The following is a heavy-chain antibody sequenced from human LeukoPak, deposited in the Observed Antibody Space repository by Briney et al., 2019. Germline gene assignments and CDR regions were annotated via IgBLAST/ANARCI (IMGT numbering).Heavy chain of an antibody. D-gene: IGHD3-3*01. CDR2: LFQDAIS. CDR1: GGPRSNDN. J-gene: IGHJ5*02. CDR3: AREVVLVTFPGVAPRGTWLDP. Sequence: PPETLPFTSTAPGGPRSNDNWTWFGQSPGKDLNWFGILFQDAISSYNPSLKSRVTMSIDTSKSQFFLRLNSVTAADTAVYYCAREVVLVTFPGVAPRGTWLDPWGQGTLVTVSS. V-gene: IGHV4-59*01.